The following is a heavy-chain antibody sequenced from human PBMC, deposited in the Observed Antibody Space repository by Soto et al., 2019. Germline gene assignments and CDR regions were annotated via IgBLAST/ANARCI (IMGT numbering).Heavy chain of an antibody. V-gene: IGHV1-2*02. CDR1: GYAFTGYY. CDR3: ARDPLYNWNYDHGYGMDV. CDR2: INPNSGGT. Sequence: GASVKVSCKASGYAFTGYYMHWVRQAPGQGLEWMGWINPNSGGTNYAQKFQGRVTMTRDTSISTAYMELSRLRSDDTAVYYCARDPLYNWNYDHGYGMDVWGQGTTVTVSS. J-gene: IGHJ6*02. D-gene: IGHD1-7*01.